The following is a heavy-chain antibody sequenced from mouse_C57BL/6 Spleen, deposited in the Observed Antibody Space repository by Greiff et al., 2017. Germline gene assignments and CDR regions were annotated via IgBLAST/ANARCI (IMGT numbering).Heavy chain of an antibody. CDR1: GYKCTGYG. CDR3: ARCPYYYGSSDYYAMDY. V-gene: IGHV1-9*01. Sequence: VQLQQSGAELMKPGASVKLSCKATGYKCTGYGKEGVKQRPGHGLEWIGEILPGRGRTNYNEKFTGTATFTADTSSNTAYMQLSSLTTEDSAIYYCARCPYYYGSSDYYAMDYWGQGTSVTVSS. J-gene: IGHJ4*01. CDR2: ILPGRGRT. D-gene: IGHD1-1*01.